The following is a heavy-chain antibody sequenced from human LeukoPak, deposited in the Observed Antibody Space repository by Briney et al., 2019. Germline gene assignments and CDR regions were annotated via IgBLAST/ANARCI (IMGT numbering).Heavy chain of an antibody. V-gene: IGHV4-59*01. J-gene: IGHJ3*02. D-gene: IGHD1-26*01. CDR3: ASDRGGSAHLEAAFDI. Sequence: KPSETLSLTCTVAGASIRSYYWSWIRQPPGQRLGWIGFIFYTRSTNYNPSLKGRVTISIDTSKSQFSLKLSSVTAADTAVYYCASDRGGSAHLEAAFDIWGRGTLVTVSS. CDR1: GASIRSYY. CDR2: IFYTRST.